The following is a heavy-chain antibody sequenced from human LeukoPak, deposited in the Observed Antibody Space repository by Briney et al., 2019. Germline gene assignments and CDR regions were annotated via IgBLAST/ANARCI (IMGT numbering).Heavy chain of an antibody. V-gene: IGHV4-59*01. D-gene: IGHD6-13*01. J-gene: IGHJ4*02. CDR3: ARDPAWAAGGPHFDY. Sequence: PSETLSLTCTVSGGSISSYYWSWIRQPPGKGLEWIGYIYYSGSTNYNPSLKSRVTISVDTSKNQFSLKLSSVTAADTAVYYCARDPAWAAGGPHFDYWGQGTLVTVSS. CDR2: IYYSGST. CDR1: GGSISSYY.